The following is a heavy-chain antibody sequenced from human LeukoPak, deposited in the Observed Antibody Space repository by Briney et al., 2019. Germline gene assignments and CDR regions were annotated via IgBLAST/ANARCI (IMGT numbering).Heavy chain of an antibody. CDR3: ARADFWSGYRFDY. CDR1: VGSLTSYY. Sequence: SETLSLTCTVSVGSLTSYYWSSIPQPAGEGLESSGRIYTSGSTDYNPSLKSRVTMSVDKSKNHLSLKLSSVTAADTAVYYCARADFWSGYRFDYWGQGTLVTVSS. J-gene: IGHJ4*01. CDR2: IYTSGST. V-gene: IGHV4-4*07. D-gene: IGHD3-3*01.